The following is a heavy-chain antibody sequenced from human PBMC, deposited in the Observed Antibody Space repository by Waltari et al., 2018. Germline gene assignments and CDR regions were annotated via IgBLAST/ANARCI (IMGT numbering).Heavy chain of an antibody. D-gene: IGHD6-19*01. CDR3: ARGVGAVAGPYFDY. CDR1: GYTFTGYF. CDR2: FNPGIGDT. J-gene: IGHJ4*02. V-gene: IGHV1-2*02. Sequence: QVQLVQSGAEVKKPGASVKVSCKASGYTFTGYFIHWVRQAPGQGLEWMGWFNPGIGDTNYAQNFHGRVTMTTDTSISTAYMDLTRLRSDDTAVYYCARGVGAVAGPYFDYWGQGTLITVSS.